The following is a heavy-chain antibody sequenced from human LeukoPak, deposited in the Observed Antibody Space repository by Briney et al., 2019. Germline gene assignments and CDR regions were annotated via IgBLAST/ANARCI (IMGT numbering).Heavy chain of an antibody. CDR3: AKSSGYDLFDY. CDR2: IIGSGGNT. CDR1: GFTFSNYA. J-gene: IGHJ4*02. D-gene: IGHD5-12*01. V-gene: IGHV3-23*01. Sequence: PGGSLRLSCAASGFTFSNYAMSWVRQAPGKGLEWVSAIIGSGGNTYYADSVKGRFTISRDNSKNTLYLQMNSLRAEDTAVYYCAKSSGYDLFDYWGQGTLVTVSS.